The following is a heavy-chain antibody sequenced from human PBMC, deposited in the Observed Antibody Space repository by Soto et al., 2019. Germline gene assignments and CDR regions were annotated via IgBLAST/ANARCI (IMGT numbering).Heavy chain of an antibody. CDR3: EGEHWWRFDP. V-gene: IGHV3-7*01. CDR2: ITNDGSAK. D-gene: IGHD2-8*02. Sequence: EVQLVESGGGLVQPGGSLRLSCAASGFTFYTDWMSWVRQAPGKWLEWVATITNDGSAKYYVDSVKGRFTISRDNARNSLYLQMNGLRAEDTAVYYCEGEHWWRFDPWGQGTLVTVSS. J-gene: IGHJ5*02. CDR1: GFTFYTDW.